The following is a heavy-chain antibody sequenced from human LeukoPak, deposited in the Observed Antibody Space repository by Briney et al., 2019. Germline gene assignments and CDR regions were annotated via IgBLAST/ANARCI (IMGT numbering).Heavy chain of an antibody. CDR3: ARGGSPHGSGSMGSPFDY. CDR2: IYYSGST. CDR1: GGSVSSGGHY. V-gene: IGHV4-61*08. J-gene: IGHJ4*02. D-gene: IGHD3-10*01. Sequence: KPSETLSLTCTVSGGSVSSGGHYWSWIRQPPGKGLEWIAYIYYSGSTKYNPSLKSRVTISVDTSKNQFSLKLSSVTAADTAVYYCARGGSPHGSGSMGSPFDYWGQGTLVTVSS.